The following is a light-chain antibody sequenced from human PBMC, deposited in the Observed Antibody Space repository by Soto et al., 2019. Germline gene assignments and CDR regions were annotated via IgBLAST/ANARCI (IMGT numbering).Light chain of an antibody. V-gene: IGLV2-14*01. Sequence: QSALTQPASVSGSPGQSITISCTGSDISDYHYVSWYQQYPGKAPKLMIYEVSNRPSGVSHRFSGSKSGNTASLTISGLQAEDDADYYCSTSHAFASGTKVTVL. CDR3: STSHA. CDR1: DISDYHY. J-gene: IGLJ1*01. CDR2: EVS.